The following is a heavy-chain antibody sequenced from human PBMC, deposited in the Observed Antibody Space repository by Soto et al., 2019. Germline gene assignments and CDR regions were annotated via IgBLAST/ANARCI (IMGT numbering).Heavy chain of an antibody. Sequence: EVQLVESGGGLVQPGGSLRLSCVASGFTFSSYSMNWVRQAPGKGLEWVSYIRSTSSTIYYADSVKGRFTISRDNAKNSLYLQMNSLRAEDTAVYYCARDQADIVVGTTLYYYYGMDVWGQGTTVTVSS. CDR2: IRSTSSTI. V-gene: IGHV3-48*01. D-gene: IGHD2-15*01. CDR3: ARDQADIVVGTTLYYYYGMDV. CDR1: GFTFSSYS. J-gene: IGHJ6*02.